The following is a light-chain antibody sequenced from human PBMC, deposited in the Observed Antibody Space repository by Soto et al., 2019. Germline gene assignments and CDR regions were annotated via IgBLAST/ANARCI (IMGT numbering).Light chain of an antibody. CDR2: EDN. J-gene: IGLJ3*02. V-gene: IGLV6-57*01. CDR1: SGSIASNY. Sequence: NFMLTQPHSVSDSPGKTVIISCTRSSGSIASNYVQWYQQRPGSSPTTVIYEDNQRPSGVPDRFSGSIDSSSNSASLTISGLETEDEADDFCQSYDATNQVFGGGTKLTVL. CDR3: QSYDATNQV.